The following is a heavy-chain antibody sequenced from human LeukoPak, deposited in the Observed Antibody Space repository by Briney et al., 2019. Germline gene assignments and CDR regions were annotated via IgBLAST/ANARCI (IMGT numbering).Heavy chain of an antibody. V-gene: IGHV3-48*03. D-gene: IGHD6-19*01. CDR2: IGSSGTTI. CDR3: ALLAVASDFDY. CDR1: GFPFSVYE. Sequence: GGSLRLSCAVSGFPFSVYEMNWVRQAPGKGLEWVSNIGSSGTTIYYADSVRGRFSISRDNAKGSLYLQMNSLRVEDTAVYYCALLAVASDFDYWGQGALVTVSS. J-gene: IGHJ4*02.